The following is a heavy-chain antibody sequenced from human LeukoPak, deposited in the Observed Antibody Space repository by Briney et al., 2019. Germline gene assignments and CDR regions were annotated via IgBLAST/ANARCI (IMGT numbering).Heavy chain of an antibody. CDR2: MNPNSGNT. D-gene: IGHD3-10*01. Sequence: ASVKVSCKASGYTFTSYDINWVRQATGQGLEWMGWMNPNSGNTGYAQKFQDRVTMTRNTSISTAYMELSSLRSEDTAVYYCARGRNLMVRGVIFVYWGQGTLVTVSS. CDR1: GYTFTSYD. J-gene: IGHJ4*02. CDR3: ARGRNLMVRGVIFVY. V-gene: IGHV1-8*01.